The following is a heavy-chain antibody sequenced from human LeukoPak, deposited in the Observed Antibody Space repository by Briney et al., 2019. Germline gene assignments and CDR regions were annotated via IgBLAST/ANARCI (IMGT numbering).Heavy chain of an antibody. CDR2: ISYDGSHK. V-gene: IGHV3-30*03. D-gene: IGHD4/OR15-4a*01. Sequence: GGSLRLSCATSGFTFSSYGMHWVRQAPGKGLEWVAVISYDGSHKYSADSVKGRFTISRDNSKNTLYLQMNSLRTEDTAVYFCSASRPHYGDYYGLDVWGHGTTVTVSS. J-gene: IGHJ6*02. CDR3: SASRPHYGDYYGLDV. CDR1: GFTFSSYG.